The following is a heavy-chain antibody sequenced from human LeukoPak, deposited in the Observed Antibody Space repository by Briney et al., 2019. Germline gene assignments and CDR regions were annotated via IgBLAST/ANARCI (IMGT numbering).Heavy chain of an antibody. J-gene: IGHJ4*02. CDR2: IYYSENT. Sequence: SETLSLTCTVSHDSLSDNVYYWGWIRQPPGKGLEWLGTIYYSENTYYNPSLKSRVTISMDASKNQFSLKLSSVTAADTAVYYCASARGRFLESPFDYWGLGSLVTVSS. V-gene: IGHV4-39*07. CDR3: ASARGRFLESPFDY. CDR1: HDSLSDNVYY. D-gene: IGHD3-3*01.